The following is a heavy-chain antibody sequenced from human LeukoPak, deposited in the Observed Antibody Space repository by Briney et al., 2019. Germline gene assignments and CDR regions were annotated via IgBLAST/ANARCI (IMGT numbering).Heavy chain of an antibody. CDR2: IYTSGST. CDR1: GGSISSCY. Sequence: PSETLSLTCTVSGGSISSCYWSWIRQPAGKGLEWIGRIYTSGSTNYNPSLKSRVTISVDKSKNQFSLKLSSVTAADTAVYYCAREGQQLGAFDIWGQGTMVTVSS. CDR3: AREGQQLGAFDI. V-gene: IGHV4-4*07. J-gene: IGHJ3*02. D-gene: IGHD6-13*01.